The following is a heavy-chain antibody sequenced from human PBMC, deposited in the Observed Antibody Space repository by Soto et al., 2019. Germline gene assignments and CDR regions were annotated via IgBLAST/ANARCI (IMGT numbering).Heavy chain of an antibody. CDR1: GFTFSSYW. J-gene: IGHJ6*03. CDR3: ARDSRAARPSDYYYYMDV. Sequence: EVQLVESGGGLVQPGGSLRLSCAASGFTFSSYWMHWVRQAPGKGLVWVSRINSDGSSTSYADSVKGRFTISRDNAKNTPYLQMNSLRAEDTAVYYCARDSRAARPSDYYYYMDVWGKGTTVTVSS. CDR2: INSDGSST. D-gene: IGHD6-6*01. V-gene: IGHV3-74*01.